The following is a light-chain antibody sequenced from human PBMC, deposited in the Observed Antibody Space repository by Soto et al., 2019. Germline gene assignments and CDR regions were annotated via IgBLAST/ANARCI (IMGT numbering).Light chain of an antibody. J-gene: IGLJ1*01. Sequence: QSALTQPASVSGSPGQSITISCTGTSSDVGSYNLVSWYQHHPGKAPKLMIYEGSKRPSGVSNRFSASKSVNTASLTISGLQAADEADYYCCSYAGSSTFAYVFGTGIKVTVL. CDR3: CSYAGSSTFAYV. V-gene: IGLV2-23*03. CDR2: EGS. CDR1: SSDVGSYNL.